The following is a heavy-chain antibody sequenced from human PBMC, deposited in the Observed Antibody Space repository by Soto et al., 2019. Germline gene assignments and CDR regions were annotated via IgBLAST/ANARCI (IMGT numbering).Heavy chain of an antibody. CDR1: GFTFSSYG. D-gene: IGHD3-10*01. J-gene: IGHJ6*02. Sequence: GGSLRLSCAASGFTFSSYGMHWVRQAPGKGLEWVAVISYDGSNKYYADSVKGRFTISRDNSKNTLYLQMNSLRAEDTAVYYCAKSVRGWELFPYYYYYSGMDVWGQGTTVTVSS. CDR3: AKSVRGWELFPYYYYYSGMDV. CDR2: ISYDGSNK. V-gene: IGHV3-30*18.